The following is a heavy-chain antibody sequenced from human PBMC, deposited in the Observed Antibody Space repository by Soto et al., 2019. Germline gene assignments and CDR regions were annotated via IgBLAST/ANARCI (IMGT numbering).Heavy chain of an antibody. CDR2: IYYSGST. V-gene: IGHV4-59*01. J-gene: IGHJ2*01. Sequence: QVQLQESGPGLVKPSETLSLTCTVSGGSISSYYWSWIRQPPGKGLEWIGYIYYSGSTNYNPSLKSRVTISVDTSKNQFSLKLSSVTAADTAVYYWARDVSGRHDFWSGIMHYFDLWGRGTLVTVSS. CDR3: ARDVSGRHDFWSGIMHYFDL. D-gene: IGHD3-3*01. CDR1: GGSISSYY.